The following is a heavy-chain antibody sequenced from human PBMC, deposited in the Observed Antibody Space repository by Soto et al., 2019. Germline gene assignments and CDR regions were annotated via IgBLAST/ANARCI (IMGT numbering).Heavy chain of an antibody. J-gene: IGHJ1*01. CDR3: ARAECDYYDSSGQEYFQH. V-gene: IGHV3-30-3*01. Sequence: QVQLVESGGGVVQPGRSLRLSCAASGFTFSSYAMHWVRQAPGKGLEWVAVISYDGSNKYYADSVKGRFTISRDNSKNTLYLQMNSLRAEDTAVYYCARAECDYYDSSGQEYFQHWGQGTLVTVSS. CDR1: GFTFSSYA. CDR2: ISYDGSNK. D-gene: IGHD3-22*01.